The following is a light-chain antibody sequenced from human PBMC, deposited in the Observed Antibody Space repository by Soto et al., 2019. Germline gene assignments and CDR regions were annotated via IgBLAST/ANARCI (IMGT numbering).Light chain of an antibody. CDR1: SSDVGGYNY. J-gene: IGLJ1*01. CDR3: SSYTDSSNYV. CDR2: DVS. Sequence: QSVLTQPRSVSGSPGQSVTISCTGTSSDVGGYNYVSWYQQHPGKAPKLVLYDVSNRPSGVPDRFSGSKSGNTASLSISGLQAEDEAEYYCSSYTDSSNYVFGTGTKLTVL. V-gene: IGLV2-11*01.